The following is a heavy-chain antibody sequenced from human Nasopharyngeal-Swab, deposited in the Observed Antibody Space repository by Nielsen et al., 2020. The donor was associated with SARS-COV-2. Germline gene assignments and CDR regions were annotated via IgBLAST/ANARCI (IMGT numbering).Heavy chain of an antibody. CDR3: ARAGDFWSGWSANYYMDV. J-gene: IGHJ6*03. V-gene: IGHV4-31*03. Sequence: SETLSLTCTVSGGSISGGGYYWSWIRQHPGKGLEWIGYIYYSGSTYYNPSLKSRVTISVDTSKNQFSLKLSSVTAADTAVYYCARAGDFWSGWSANYYMDVWGKGTTVTVSS. CDR1: GGSISGGGYY. CDR2: IYYSGST. D-gene: IGHD3-3*01.